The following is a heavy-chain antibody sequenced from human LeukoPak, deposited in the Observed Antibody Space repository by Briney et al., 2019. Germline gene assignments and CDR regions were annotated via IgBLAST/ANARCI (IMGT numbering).Heavy chain of an antibody. D-gene: IGHD3-22*01. CDR3: AKPPNYDSDAFDI. V-gene: IGHV3-30*18. Sequence: PGGSLRLSCAASGFTFSSYGMHWVRQAPGKGLEWVAVISYDRSNKYYADSVKGRFTISRDNSKDTLYLQMNSLRAEDTAVYYCAKPPNYDSDAFDIWGQGTMVTVSS. CDR2: ISYDRSNK. CDR1: GFTFSSYG. J-gene: IGHJ3*02.